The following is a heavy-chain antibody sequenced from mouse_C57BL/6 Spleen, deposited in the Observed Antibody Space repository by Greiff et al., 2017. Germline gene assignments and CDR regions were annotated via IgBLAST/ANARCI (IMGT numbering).Heavy chain of an antibody. V-gene: IGHV1-26*01. D-gene: IGHD2-2*01. J-gene: IGHJ4*01. Sequence: VQLQQSGPELVKPGASVKISCKASGYTFTDYYMNWVKQSHGKSLEWIGDINPNNGGTSYNQKFKGKATLTVDKSSSTAYMELRSLTSEDSAVYYCARNYYGSLDAMDYWGQGTSVTVSS. CDR1: GYTFTDYY. CDR2: INPNNGGT. CDR3: ARNYYGSLDAMDY.